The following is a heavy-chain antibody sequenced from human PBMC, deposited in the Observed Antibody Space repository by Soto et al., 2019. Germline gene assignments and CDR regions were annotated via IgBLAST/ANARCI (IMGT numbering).Heavy chain of an antibody. D-gene: IGHD2-2*01. CDR1: GFTFSSYA. CDR3: AKDVLQRTSWSYYMDV. V-gene: IGHV3-23*01. J-gene: IGHJ6*03. Sequence: GGSLRLSCAASGFTFSSYAMSWVRQAPGKGLEWVSGISGSGGSTYYADSVKGRFTISRDNSRNTLYLQMNSLRAEDTAVYYCAKDVLQRTSWSYYMDVWGNGTTVTVSS. CDR2: ISGSGGST.